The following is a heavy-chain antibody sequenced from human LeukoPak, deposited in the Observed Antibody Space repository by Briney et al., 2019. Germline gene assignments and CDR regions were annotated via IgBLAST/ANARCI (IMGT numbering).Heavy chain of an antibody. D-gene: IGHD2-15*01. Sequence: SETLSLTCTVSSDSISSSSHYWVWIRKPPGKRLEWIGTIYYSGSTYYNPSLKSRVTISVDTSKNQFSLKLSSVTAADTAVYYCARVSAPGGTRLFDYWGQGTLVTVSS. V-gene: IGHV4-39*07. CDR3: ARVSAPGGTRLFDY. CDR1: SDSISSSSHY. J-gene: IGHJ4*02. CDR2: IYYSGST.